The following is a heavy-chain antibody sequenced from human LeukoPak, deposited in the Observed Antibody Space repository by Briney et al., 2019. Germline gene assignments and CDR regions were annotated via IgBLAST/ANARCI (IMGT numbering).Heavy chain of an antibody. CDR1: GGTFSSYA. D-gene: IGHD3-10*01. V-gene: IGHV1-69*04. CDR2: VIPILGIA. CDR3: ASNRFGESGGMDV. J-gene: IGHJ6*02. Sequence: SVKVSCKASGGTFSSYAISWVRQAPRQGLEWMGRVIPILGIANYAQKFQGRVTITADKSTSTAYMELSSLRSEDTAVYYCASNRFGESGGMDVWGQGTTVTVSS.